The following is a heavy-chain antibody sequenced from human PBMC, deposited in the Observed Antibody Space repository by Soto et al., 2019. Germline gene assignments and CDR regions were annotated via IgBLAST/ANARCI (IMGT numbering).Heavy chain of an antibody. J-gene: IGHJ3*02. CDR1: GGSISSYY. CDR3: ARRNGWNYAFDI. D-gene: IGHD1-7*01. Sequence: SETLSLTCTVSGGSISSYYWSWIRQPPGKGLEWIGYIYYSGSTNYNPSLKSRVTISVDTSKNQFSLKLSSVTAADTAVYYCARRNGWNYAFDIWGQGTMVTVSS. CDR2: IYYSGST. V-gene: IGHV4-59*08.